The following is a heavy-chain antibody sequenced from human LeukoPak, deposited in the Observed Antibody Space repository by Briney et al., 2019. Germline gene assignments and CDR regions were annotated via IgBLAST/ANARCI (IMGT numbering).Heavy chain of an antibody. J-gene: IGHJ4*02. CDR1: GFTFDDYA. CDR2: ISSSSSYI. CDR3: ARGGSSSSGFDY. Sequence: GGSLRLSCAASGFTFDDYAMPWVRQAPGKGLEWVSSISSSSSYIYYADSVKGRFTISRDNAKNSLYLQMNSLRAEDTAVYYCARGGSSSSGFDYWGQGTLVTVSS. V-gene: IGHV3-21*01. D-gene: IGHD6-6*01.